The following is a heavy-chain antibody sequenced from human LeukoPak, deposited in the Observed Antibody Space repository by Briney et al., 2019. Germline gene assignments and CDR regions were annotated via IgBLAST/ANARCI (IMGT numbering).Heavy chain of an antibody. CDR3: ARFKREWLRSEYYFDY. D-gene: IGHD5-12*01. Sequence: PGGSLRLSCAASGFTFSDYYMSWIRQAPGKGLEWVSYISSSSSYTNYADSVKGRFTISRDNAKNSLYLQMNSLRAEDTAVYYCARFKREWLRSEYYFDYWGRGTLVTVSS. CDR1: GFTFSDYY. J-gene: IGHJ4*02. V-gene: IGHV3-11*06. CDR2: ISSSSSYT.